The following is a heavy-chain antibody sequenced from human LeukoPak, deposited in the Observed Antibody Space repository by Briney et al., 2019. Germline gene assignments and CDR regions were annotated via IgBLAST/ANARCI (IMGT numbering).Heavy chain of an antibody. Sequence: SETLSLTCAVYGGPFSGYYWSWIRQPPGKGLEWIGEINHSGSTNYNPSLKSRVTISVDTSKNQFSLKLSSVTAADTAVYYCAKSNGYGLVDIWGQGTMVTVSS. CDR3: AKSNGYGLVDI. CDR1: GGPFSGYY. J-gene: IGHJ3*02. V-gene: IGHV4-34*01. CDR2: INHSGST. D-gene: IGHD3-10*01.